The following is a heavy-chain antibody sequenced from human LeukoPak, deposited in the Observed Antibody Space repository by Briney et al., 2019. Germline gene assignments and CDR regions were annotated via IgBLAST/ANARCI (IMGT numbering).Heavy chain of an antibody. J-gene: IGHJ6*03. CDR2: IYYSGST. CDR3: ARGGPEYCSGGSCYYMDV. Sequence: SETLSLTCTVSGGSISSYYWSWIRQPPGKGLEWIGYIYYSGSTNYNPSLKSRVTISVDTSKNQFSLKLSSVTAADTAVYYCARGGPEYCSGGSCYYMDVWGKGTTVTVSS. V-gene: IGHV4-59*01. D-gene: IGHD2-15*01. CDR1: GGSISSYY.